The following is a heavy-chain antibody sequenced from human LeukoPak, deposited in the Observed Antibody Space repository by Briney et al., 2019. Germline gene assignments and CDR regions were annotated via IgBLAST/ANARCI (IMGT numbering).Heavy chain of an antibody. CDR1: GFAFGSEA. V-gene: IGHV3-23*01. CDR3: AKVRSGSANWALRIFDN. J-gene: IGHJ4*02. CDR2: ISPGGGTT. Sequence: QAGGSLRLSCAVSGFAFGSEAMSWVRQSPTRGLEWVASISPGGGTTYYADYVKGRFTISRDNSNNTLYVQMNRLRAEDTAVYYCAKVRSGSANWALRIFDNWGQGTLVTVSS. D-gene: IGHD1-1*01.